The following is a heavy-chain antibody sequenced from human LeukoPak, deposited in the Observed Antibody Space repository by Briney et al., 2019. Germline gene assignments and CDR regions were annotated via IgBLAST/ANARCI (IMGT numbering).Heavy chain of an antibody. V-gene: IGHV4-34*01. Sequence: SETLSLTCAVYGGSFSGYYWSWIRQPPGKGLEWIGEINHSGSTNYNPSLKSRVTISVDTSKNQFSLKLSSVTAADTAVYYCARHQEPAATLIDYWGQGTLVTVSS. J-gene: IGHJ4*02. CDR2: INHSGST. CDR1: GGSFSGYY. CDR3: ARHQEPAATLIDY. D-gene: IGHD2-2*01.